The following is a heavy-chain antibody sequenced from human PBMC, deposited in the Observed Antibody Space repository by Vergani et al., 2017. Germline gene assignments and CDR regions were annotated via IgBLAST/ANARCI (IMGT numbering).Heavy chain of an antibody. Sequence: EVQLVESGGGLVKPGGSLRLCCTASGFTFSDHYMSWIRQAPGKGLEWVSGINWNGGSTGYADSVKGRFTISRDNSKNTLYLQMNSLRAEDTAVYYCAKDRLSGSYPFTGDYYFDYWGQGTLVTVSS. CDR3: AKDRLSGSYPFTGDYYFDY. J-gene: IGHJ4*02. CDR1: GFTFSDHY. CDR2: INWNGGST. D-gene: IGHD1-26*01. V-gene: IGHV3-23*04.